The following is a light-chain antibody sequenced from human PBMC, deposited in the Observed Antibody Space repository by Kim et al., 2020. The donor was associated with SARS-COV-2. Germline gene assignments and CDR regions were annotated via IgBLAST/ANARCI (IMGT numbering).Light chain of an antibody. CDR1: QSVSNY. V-gene: IGKV3-11*01. CDR2: DAS. J-gene: IGKJ5*01. Sequence: SLSPWERATLSCRASQSVSNYLAWYQQKPGQAPRLLIYDASNRATGIPARFSGSGSGTDFTLTIGSLEPEDFAVYYCQQRSNWISFGQGTRLEIK. CDR3: QQRSNWIS.